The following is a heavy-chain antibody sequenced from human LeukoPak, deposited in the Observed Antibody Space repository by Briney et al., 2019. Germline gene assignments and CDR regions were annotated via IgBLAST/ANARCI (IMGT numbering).Heavy chain of an antibody. J-gene: IGHJ4*02. CDR2: INHSGST. CDR1: GGSFSGYY. D-gene: IGHD3-3*01. Sequence: SQTLSLTCAVDGGSFSGYYWSWIRQPPGKGLEWIGEINHSGSTNYNPSLKSRVTISVDTTKNQFSLKLGSVTAADTAVYYCARGPGYDFWSGYYSLQPFDYWGQGTLVTVSS. CDR3: ARGPGYDFWSGYYSLQPFDY. V-gene: IGHV4-34*01.